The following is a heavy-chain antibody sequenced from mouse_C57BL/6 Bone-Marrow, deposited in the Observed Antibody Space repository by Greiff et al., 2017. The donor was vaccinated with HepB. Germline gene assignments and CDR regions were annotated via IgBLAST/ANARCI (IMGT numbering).Heavy chain of an antibody. V-gene: IGHV2-2*01. CDR2: IWSGGST. D-gene: IGHD2-3*01. J-gene: IGHJ3*01. CDR1: GFSLTSYG. CDR3: ARNGIYDGYYPAWFAY. Sequence: QVHVKQSGPGLVQPSQSLSITCTVSGFSLTSYGVHWVRQSPGKGLEWLGVIWSGGSTDYNAAFISRLSISKDNSKSQVFFKMNSLQADDTAIYYCARNGIYDGYYPAWFAYWGQGTLVTVSA.